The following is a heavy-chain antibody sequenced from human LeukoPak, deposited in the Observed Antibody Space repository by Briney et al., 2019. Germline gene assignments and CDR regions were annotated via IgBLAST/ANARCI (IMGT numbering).Heavy chain of an antibody. D-gene: IGHD2-21*01. V-gene: IGHV1-46*01. J-gene: IGHJ4*02. CDR1: GYTFTSYA. CDR2: INPSGGST. CDR3: ASRLFRTTNFDY. Sequence: ASVKVSCKASGYTFTSYAMNWVRQAPGQGLEWMGIINPSGGSTSYAQKFQGRVTMTRDTSTSTVYMELSSLRSEDTAVYYCASRLFRTTNFDYWGQGTLVTVSS.